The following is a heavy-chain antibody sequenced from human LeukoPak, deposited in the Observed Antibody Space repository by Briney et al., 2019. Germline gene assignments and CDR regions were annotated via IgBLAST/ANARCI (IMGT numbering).Heavy chain of an antibody. D-gene: IGHD5-18*01. V-gene: IGHV4-4*07. CDR2: IYTSGST. CDR3: AKGAGGFSYYNWFDP. J-gene: IGHJ5*02. CDR1: GGSISSYY. Sequence: PSETLSLTCTVSGGSISSYYWSWIRQPAGKGLEWIGRIYTSGSTNYNPSLKSRVTMSVDTSKNQFSLKLASVTAADTAIYYCAKGAGGFSYYNWFDPWGQGTLVTVSS.